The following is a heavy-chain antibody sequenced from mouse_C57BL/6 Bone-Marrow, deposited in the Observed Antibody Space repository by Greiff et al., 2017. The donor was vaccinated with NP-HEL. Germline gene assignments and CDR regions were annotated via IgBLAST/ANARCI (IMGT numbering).Heavy chain of an antibody. V-gene: IGHV14-1*01. CDR1: GFNITDYY. D-gene: IGHD1-1*01. Sequence: VQLQQSGAELVRPGASVKLSCTASGFNITDYYMHWVKQRPEQGLEWIGRIDPEDGDTEYAPKFQGQATMTADTSSNTAYLQLSSLTSEDTAVYYCTTRYYGTGVYFDYWGQGTTLTVSS. CDR3: TTRYYGTGVYFDY. CDR2: IDPEDGDT. J-gene: IGHJ2*01.